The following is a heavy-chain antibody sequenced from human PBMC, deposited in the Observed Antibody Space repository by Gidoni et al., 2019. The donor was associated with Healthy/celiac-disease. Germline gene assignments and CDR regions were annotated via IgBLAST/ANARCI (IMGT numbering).Heavy chain of an antibody. Sequence: QVQLQESGTGLVKPSQTLSLTCTVSGGSISSGSYYWSWIRQPAGKGLEWIGRIYTSGSTNYNPSLKSRVTISVDTSKNQFSLKLSSVTAADTAVYYCARSYYYDSSGCPGDLWGRGTLVTVSS. CDR2: IYTSGST. V-gene: IGHV4-61*02. CDR1: GGSISSGSYY. J-gene: IGHJ2*01. D-gene: IGHD3-22*01. CDR3: ARSYYYDSSGCPGDL.